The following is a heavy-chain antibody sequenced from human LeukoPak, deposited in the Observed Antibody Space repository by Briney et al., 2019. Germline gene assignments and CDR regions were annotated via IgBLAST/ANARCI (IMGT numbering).Heavy chain of an antibody. Sequence: GASVKVSCKVSGYTLTELSMHWVRQAPGKGLEWMGGFDPEDGETIYAQKFQGRVTMTEDTSTDTAYMELSSLRSEDTAVYYCAGKEQQLVPDYYYGMDVWGQGTTVTVSS. CDR1: GYTLTELS. D-gene: IGHD6-13*01. CDR3: AGKEQQLVPDYYYGMDV. V-gene: IGHV1-24*01. CDR2: FDPEDGET. J-gene: IGHJ6*02.